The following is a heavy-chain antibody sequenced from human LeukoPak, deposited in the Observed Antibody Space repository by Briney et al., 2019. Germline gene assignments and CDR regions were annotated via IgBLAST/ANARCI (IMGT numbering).Heavy chain of an antibody. D-gene: IGHD5-12*01. CDR2: ISGSGGST. Sequence: GGSLRLSCAASGFTFSSYAMSWVRQAPGKGLEWVSAISGSGGSTYYADSVKGRFTISRDNAENTLYLQMNSLRAEDTALYYCARYSESYHAIDYWGQGTLVTVSS. J-gene: IGHJ4*02. V-gene: IGHV3-23*01. CDR1: GFTFSSYA. CDR3: ARYSESYHAIDY.